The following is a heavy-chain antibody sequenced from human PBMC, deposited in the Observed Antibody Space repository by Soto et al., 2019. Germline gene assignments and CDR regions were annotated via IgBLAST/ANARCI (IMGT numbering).Heavy chain of an antibody. CDR2: VDPEDGET. CDR3: STPSSSLEFDS. Sequence: EVQLVQSGAEVKKPGATVKISCKISGYTFTDYYMHWVQQAPGKGLEWMGLVDPEDGETIYAEKFQGTVTIPADTSTGTPYMEPTSMRAEDPAVYYYSTPSSSLEFDSGGQGTMVPVSS. V-gene: IGHV1-69-2*01. J-gene: IGHJ3*02. CDR1: GYTFTDYY. D-gene: IGHD6-6*01.